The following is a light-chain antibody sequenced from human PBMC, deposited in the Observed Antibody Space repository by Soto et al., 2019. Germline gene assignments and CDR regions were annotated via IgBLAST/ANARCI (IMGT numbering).Light chain of an antibody. Sequence: QSVLTQPASVPGSPGQSITISCTGTSSDIGLYNYVSWYQQHPGKAPNLIIFEVSNRPSGVSNRFSGSKSGNTASLTISGLQAEDEADYYCSSFTGSSTLVFGSGTKVTVL. J-gene: IGLJ1*01. CDR3: SSFTGSSTLV. V-gene: IGLV2-14*01. CDR1: SSDIGLYNY. CDR2: EVS.